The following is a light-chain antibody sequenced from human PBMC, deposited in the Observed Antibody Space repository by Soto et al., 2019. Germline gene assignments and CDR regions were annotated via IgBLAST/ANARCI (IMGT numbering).Light chain of an antibody. CDR2: DAS. J-gene: IGKJ2*01. CDR3: QQYDNLPYT. Sequence: DIQMTQSPSSLSASVGDRVTITCQASQDINNYFNWYQQKPGKAPKLLMYDASNLEAGVPSRFSGSASETDFTFTISSLQPEDIATYYCQQYDNLPYTFGQGTKLEIK. V-gene: IGKV1-33*01. CDR1: QDINNY.